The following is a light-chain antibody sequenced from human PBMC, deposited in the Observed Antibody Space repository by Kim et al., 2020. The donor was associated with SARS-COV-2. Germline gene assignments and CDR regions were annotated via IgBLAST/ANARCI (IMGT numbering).Light chain of an antibody. Sequence: LSPGNRPPLSCRASQGVATHLPWYQQKPGQAPRLLIQDTSHRAPGIPDRFSGRGSGTDFILTISSLGPEDFAVNYCQQRSKWELSFGGGTKVDIK. J-gene: IGKJ4*01. V-gene: IGKV3-11*01. CDR3: QQRSKWELS. CDR1: QGVATH. CDR2: DTS.